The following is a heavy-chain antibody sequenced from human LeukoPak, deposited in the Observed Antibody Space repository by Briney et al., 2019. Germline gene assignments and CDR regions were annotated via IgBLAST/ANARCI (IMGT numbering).Heavy chain of an antibody. Sequence: ASVKVSCKASGYTFTSYYMHWVRQAPGQGLEWMGIINPSGGSTSYAQKFQGRVTMTRDTSTSTVYMELSSLRSEDTAVYYCARQTTVTTEGYYYGMDVWGQGTTVTVSS. CDR1: GYTFTSYY. CDR2: INPSGGST. D-gene: IGHD4-17*01. CDR3: ARQTTVTTEGYYYGMDV. V-gene: IGHV1-46*01. J-gene: IGHJ6*02.